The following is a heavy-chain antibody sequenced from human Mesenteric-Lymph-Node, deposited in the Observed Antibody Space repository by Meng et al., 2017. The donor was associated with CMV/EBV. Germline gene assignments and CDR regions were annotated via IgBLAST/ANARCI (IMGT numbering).Heavy chain of an antibody. CDR1: GYTFTTYY. V-gene: IGHV1-2*02. J-gene: IGHJ5*02. CDR3: ARGDYNWNYYWFDP. D-gene: IGHD1-7*01. CDR2: INPNSGGT. Sequence: ASVKVSCKASGYTFTTYYMHWVRQAPGQGLEWMGWINPNSGGTNYAQKFQGRVTMTRDTSISTAYMELSRLRSDDTAVYYCARGDYNWNYYWFDPWGQGTLVTVSS.